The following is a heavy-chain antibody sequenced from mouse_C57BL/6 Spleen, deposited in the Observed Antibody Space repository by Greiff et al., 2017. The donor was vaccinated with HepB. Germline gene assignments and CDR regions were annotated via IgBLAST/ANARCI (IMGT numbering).Heavy chain of an antibody. CDR3: ARSVLLLGD. D-gene: IGHD1-1*01. Sequence: EVQLQQSGPELVKPGASVKISCKASGYTFTDYYMNWVKQSHGKSLEWIGDINPNNGGTSYNQKFKGKATLTVDKSSSTAYMELRSLTSEDSAVYYCARSVLLLGDGGQGTTLTVSS. V-gene: IGHV1-26*01. J-gene: IGHJ2*01. CDR1: GYTFTDYY. CDR2: INPNNGGT.